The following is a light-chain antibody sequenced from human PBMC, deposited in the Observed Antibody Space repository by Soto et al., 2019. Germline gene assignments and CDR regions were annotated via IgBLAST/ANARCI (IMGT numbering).Light chain of an antibody. Sequence: QSVLTQPPSVSAAPGQKVTISCSGSSSNIGNNYVSWYQQLPGTAPKLLIYGNNKRPSGIPDRFSGSKSGTSATLGITGLQTGDEADYYCGTWDSSLNVGVFGGGTKLTVL. CDR3: GTWDSSLNVGV. J-gene: IGLJ2*01. V-gene: IGLV1-51*01. CDR1: SSNIGNNY. CDR2: GNN.